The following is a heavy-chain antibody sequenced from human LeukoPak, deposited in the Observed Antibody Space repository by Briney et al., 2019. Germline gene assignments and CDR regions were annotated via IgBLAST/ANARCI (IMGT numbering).Heavy chain of an antibody. CDR3: ARGRRGYVGNWFDP. CDR1: GFTFSSYA. V-gene: IGHV3-30*04. J-gene: IGHJ5*02. Sequence: PGGSLRLSCAASGFTFSSYAMHWVRQAPGKGLEWVAVISYDGSNKYYADSVKGRFTISRDNSKNTLYLQMNSLRAEDTAVYYCARGRRGYVGNWFDPWGQGTLVTVSS. CDR2: ISYDGSNK. D-gene: IGHD5-12*01.